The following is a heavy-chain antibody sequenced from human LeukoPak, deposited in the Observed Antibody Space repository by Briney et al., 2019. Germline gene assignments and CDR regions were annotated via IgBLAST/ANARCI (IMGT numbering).Heavy chain of an antibody. J-gene: IGHJ4*02. CDR2: ISGSASST. CDR3: AKGRGSRGSDSFDY. V-gene: IGHV3-23*01. D-gene: IGHD6-19*01. Sequence: GGSLRLSCAASGFAFSSYAMTWVRQAPGKGLEWVSTISGSASSTYYADSVKGRFTISRDNSKNTLYLQMNSLRAEDTAVYYCAKGRGSRGSDSFDYWGQGTLVTVSS. CDR1: GFAFSSYA.